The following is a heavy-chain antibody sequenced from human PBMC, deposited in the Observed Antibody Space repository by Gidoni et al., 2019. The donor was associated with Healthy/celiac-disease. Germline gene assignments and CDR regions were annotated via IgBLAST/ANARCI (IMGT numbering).Heavy chain of an antibody. CDR1: GFTFSSYA. V-gene: IGHV3-23*01. CDR2: ISGSGGST. Sequence: VQLLASGGGLVQPGGSLRLSCAASGFTFSSYAMSWVRQAPGKGLEWGSAISGSGGSTYYADSVKGRFTISRDNSKNTLYLQMNSLRAEDTAVYYCAKAATVTIPGYYYGMDVWGQGTTVTVSS. D-gene: IGHD4-17*01. J-gene: IGHJ6*02. CDR3: AKAATVTIPGYYYGMDV.